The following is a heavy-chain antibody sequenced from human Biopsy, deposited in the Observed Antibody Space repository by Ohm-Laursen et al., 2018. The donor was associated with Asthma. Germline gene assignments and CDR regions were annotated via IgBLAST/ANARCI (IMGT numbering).Heavy chain of an antibody. CDR2: IKHDGSEK. CDR3: ARTFHFWSPYHAEHYQF. J-gene: IGHJ4*02. Sequence: SLRLSCTAPGFTFGDYWMSWVRQVPGKGLEWAANIKHDGSEKNHVDSLKGRFTISRDNAKNSLYLQMNSLRAEDTAVYYCARTFHFWSPYHAEHYQFWGQGTQVTVSS. D-gene: IGHD3-3*02. CDR1: GFTFGDYW. V-gene: IGHV3-7*01.